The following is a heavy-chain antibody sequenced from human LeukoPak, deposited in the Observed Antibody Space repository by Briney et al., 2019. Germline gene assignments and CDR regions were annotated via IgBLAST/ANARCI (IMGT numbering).Heavy chain of an antibody. V-gene: IGHV3-23*01. CDR1: GFTFSSYA. Sequence: PGGSLRLSCAASGFTFSSYAMSWVRQAPGKGLEWVSAISGSGGSTYYADSVKGRFTISRDNSKNTLYLQMNSLRAEDTAVYYCAKVMDGVVVTAVFDYWGQGTLVTVSS. CDR2: ISGSGGST. D-gene: IGHD2-21*02. J-gene: IGHJ4*02. CDR3: AKVMDGVVVTAVFDY.